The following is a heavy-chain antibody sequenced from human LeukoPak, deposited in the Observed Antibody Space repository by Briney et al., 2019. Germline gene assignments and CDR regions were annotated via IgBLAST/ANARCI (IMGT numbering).Heavy chain of an antibody. D-gene: IGHD1-14*01. CDR1: GGSISSYY. CDR2: IYYSGST. J-gene: IGHJ4*02. V-gene: IGHV4-59*01. CDR3: ARGYTPYYFDY. Sequence: SETLSLTCTVSGGSISSYYWSWIRQPPGKGLEWIGYIYYSGSTNYNPSLKSRVTISVDTSKNQFSLKLSSVTAADTAVYYCARGYTPYYFDYWGQGTLVTVSS.